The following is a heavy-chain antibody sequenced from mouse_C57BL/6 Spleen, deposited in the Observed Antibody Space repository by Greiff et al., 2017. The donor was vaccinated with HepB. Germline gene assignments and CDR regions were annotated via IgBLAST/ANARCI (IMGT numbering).Heavy chain of an antibody. D-gene: IGHD2-4*01. J-gene: IGHJ3*01. Sequence: PSGPELVKPGASVKISCKASGYSFTDYNMNWVKQSNGKSLEWIGVINPNYGTTSYNQKFKGKATLTVDQSSSTAYMQLNSLTSEDSAVYYCAFSYYEYADWRFAYWGQGTLVTVSA. V-gene: IGHV1-39*01. CDR2: INPNYGTT. CDR1: GYSFTDYN. CDR3: AFSYYEYADWRFAY.